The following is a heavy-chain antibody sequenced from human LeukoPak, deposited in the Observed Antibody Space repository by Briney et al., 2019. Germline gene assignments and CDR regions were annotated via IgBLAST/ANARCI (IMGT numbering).Heavy chain of an antibody. J-gene: IGHJ3*02. CDR3: ARGRRITIFGVVPDAFDI. CDR1: GGSISSGDYY. CDR2: IYYSGST. D-gene: IGHD3-3*01. Sequence: PSETLSLTCTVSGGSISSGDYYWSWIRQPPGKGLGWIGYIYYSGSTYYNPSLKSRVTISVDTSKNQFSLKLSSVTAADTAVYYCARGRRITIFGVVPDAFDIWGQGTMVTVSS. V-gene: IGHV4-30-4*08.